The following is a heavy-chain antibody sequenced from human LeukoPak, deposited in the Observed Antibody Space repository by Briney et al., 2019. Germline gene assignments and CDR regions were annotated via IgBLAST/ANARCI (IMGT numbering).Heavy chain of an antibody. Sequence: PSETLSLTCAVYGGSFSGYYWSWIRQPPGKGLEWIGEINHSGSTNYNPSLRSRVTISVDTSKNQFSLKLSSVTAADTAVYYCARGRIAAAGNAFDIWGQGTMVTVSS. CDR3: ARGRIAAAGNAFDI. V-gene: IGHV4-34*01. J-gene: IGHJ3*02. D-gene: IGHD6-13*01. CDR1: GGSFSGYY. CDR2: INHSGST.